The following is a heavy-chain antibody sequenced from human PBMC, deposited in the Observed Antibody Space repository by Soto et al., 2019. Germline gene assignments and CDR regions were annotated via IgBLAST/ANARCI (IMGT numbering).Heavy chain of an antibody. J-gene: IGHJ6*03. Sequence: GGALRLSYAASGFTFSSYGMSRVRQAPGKGLEWVSAISGSGGSTYYADSVKGRFTISRDNSKNTLYLQMNSLRAEDTAVYYCAKDHFNGDYYYYMDVWGKGTTVTVSS. CDR2: ISGSGGST. V-gene: IGHV3-23*01. CDR1: GFTFSSYG. D-gene: IGHD2-8*01. CDR3: AKDHFNGDYYYYMDV.